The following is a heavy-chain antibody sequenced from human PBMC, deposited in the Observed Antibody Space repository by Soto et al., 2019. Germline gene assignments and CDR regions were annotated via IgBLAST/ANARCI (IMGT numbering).Heavy chain of an antibody. D-gene: IGHD2-8*01. CDR3: ASPARRILYSGWSETYAFDI. CDR2: IYYSGST. CDR1: GGSISSGGYY. J-gene: IGHJ3*02. V-gene: IGHV4-31*03. Sequence: QVQLQESGPGLVKPSQTLSLTCTVSGGSISSGGYYWSWIRQHPGKGLEWIGYIYYSGSTYYNPSLKSRVTLSVDTTKNQFSLKLSSVTAADTAVYYCASPARRILYSGWSETYAFDIWGQGTMVTVSS.